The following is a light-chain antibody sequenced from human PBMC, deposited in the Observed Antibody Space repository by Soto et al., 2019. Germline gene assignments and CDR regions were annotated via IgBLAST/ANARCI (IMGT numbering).Light chain of an antibody. CDR3: GSYAGSNNML. CDR1: SNDIGGSNF. Sequence: QSALTQPPSXXXXXXXXXTXXCTGTSNDIGGSNFVSWYQQHPDKAPKLIIYEVTKRPSGVPDRFSAFKSGNTASLTVSGLQPEDEADYYCGSYAGSNNMLFGGGTKLTVL. CDR2: EVT. V-gene: IGLV2-8*01. J-gene: IGLJ2*01.